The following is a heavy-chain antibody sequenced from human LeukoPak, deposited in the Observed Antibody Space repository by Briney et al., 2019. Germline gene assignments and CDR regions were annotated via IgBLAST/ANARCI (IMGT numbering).Heavy chain of an antibody. CDR1: GYTFIGHY. Sequence: ASVKVSCKASGYTFIGHYIHWVRQAPGQGLEWMGWMNPKSGGTEYAQKFRGRVTMTRDTSIATAYMELTRLASDDPAVYFCARVGGTCAFVLGALDIGGEGTIVIVPS. CDR3: ARVGGTCAFVLGALDI. V-gene: IGHV1-2*02. D-gene: IGHD2-8*02. CDR2: MNPKSGGT. J-gene: IGHJ3*02.